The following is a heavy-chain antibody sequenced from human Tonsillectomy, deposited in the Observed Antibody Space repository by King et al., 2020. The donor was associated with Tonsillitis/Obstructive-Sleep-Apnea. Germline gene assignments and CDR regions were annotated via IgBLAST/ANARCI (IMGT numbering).Heavy chain of an antibody. D-gene: IGHD2-2*01. Sequence: VQLQQWGAGLLKPSETLSLTCAVYGGSFSGYYWSWIRQPPGKGLEWIGEINHSGSTTYNPSLKSRVTISVDTSKNQFSLKLSSVTAADTAVYYCARVGERGEGVPAATYSDYWGQGTLVTVSS. CDR3: ARVGERGEGVPAATYSDY. CDR2: INHSGST. J-gene: IGHJ4*02. V-gene: IGHV4-34*01. CDR1: GGSFSGYY.